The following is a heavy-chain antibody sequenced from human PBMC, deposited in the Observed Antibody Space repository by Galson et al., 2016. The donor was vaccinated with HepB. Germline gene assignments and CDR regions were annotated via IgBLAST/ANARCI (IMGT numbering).Heavy chain of an antibody. CDR2: ISYEGSNK. CDR3: ARDDGGFFLDY. Sequence: SLRLSCAAYDFTFSSYAMHWVRQAPGKGLEWVAGISYEGSNKYYADSVKGRFTISREQSKNTLYLQMSSLRGEDTAMYFCARDDGGFFLDYWGQGTLVIVSS. D-gene: IGHD6-25*01. V-gene: IGHV3-30-3*01. J-gene: IGHJ4*02. CDR1: DFTFSSYA.